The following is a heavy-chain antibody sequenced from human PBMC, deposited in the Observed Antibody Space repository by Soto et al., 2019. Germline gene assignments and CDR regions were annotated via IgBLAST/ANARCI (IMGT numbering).Heavy chain of an antibody. CDR1: GGSISSYY. CDR3: ARLRMVRGVIQYYYYYYMDV. J-gene: IGHJ6*03. Sequence: SETLSLTCTVSGGSISSYYWSWIRQPPGKGLEWIGYIYYSGSTNYNPSLKSRVTISVDTSKNQFSLKLSSVTAADTAVYYCARLRMVRGVIQYYYYYYMDVWGKGTTVTVS. V-gene: IGHV4-59*08. D-gene: IGHD3-10*01. CDR2: IYYSGST.